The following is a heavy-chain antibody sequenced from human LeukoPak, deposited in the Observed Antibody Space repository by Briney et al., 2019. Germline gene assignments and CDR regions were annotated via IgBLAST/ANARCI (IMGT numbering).Heavy chain of an antibody. CDR1: GFTFSSYG. CDR3: AKEGAVYYYDSSGYPYYFDC. D-gene: IGHD3-22*01. J-gene: IGHJ4*02. CDR2: ISYDGSNK. V-gene: IGHV3-30*18. Sequence: PGRSLRLSCAASGFTFSSYGMHWVRQAPGKGLEWVAVISYDGSNKYYADSVKGRFTISRDNSKNTLYLQMNSLRAEDTAVYYCAKEGAVYYYDSSGYPYYFDCWGQGTLVTVSS.